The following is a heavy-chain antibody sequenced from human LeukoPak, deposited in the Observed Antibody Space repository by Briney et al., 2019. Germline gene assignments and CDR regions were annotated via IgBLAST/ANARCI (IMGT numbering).Heavy chain of an antibody. CDR3: ARGAGYSGYDLGLYYFDY. CDR1: DVSIFRSNW. V-gene: IGHV4-4*02. Sequence: PSGTLSLTCAVSDVSIFRSNWWSWVRQPPGKGLEWIGQISPSGSTNYSPSLKSRVTISGDKSKTQFSLKLTSVTAADTAVYYCARGAGYSGYDLGLYYFDYWGQGTLVTVSS. J-gene: IGHJ4*02. D-gene: IGHD5-12*01. CDR2: ISPSGST.